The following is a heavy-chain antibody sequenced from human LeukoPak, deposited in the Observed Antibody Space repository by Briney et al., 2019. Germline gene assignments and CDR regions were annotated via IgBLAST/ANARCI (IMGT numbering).Heavy chain of an antibody. CDR2: IYYSGST. J-gene: IGHJ5*02. D-gene: IGHD5-18*01. Sequence: SETLSLTCTVSGVSVSSGSYYWSWIRQPPGKGLEWIGYIYYSGSTNYNPSLKSRVTISVDTSKNQFSLKLSSVTAADTAVYYCARDIEGAAKDWFDPWGREPWSPSPQ. V-gene: IGHV4-61*01. CDR3: ARDIEGAAKDWFDP. CDR1: GVSVSSGSYY.